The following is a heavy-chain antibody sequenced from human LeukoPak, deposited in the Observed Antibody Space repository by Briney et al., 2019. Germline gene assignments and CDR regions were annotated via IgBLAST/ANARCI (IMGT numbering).Heavy chain of an antibody. Sequence: GGSLRLSCAASGFVFSNYGMHWVRQAPGKGLEWVTFVRYDGSNEYYADSVKGRFTISRDNSKNILYLQMNSLTTEDTGVYSCAKDSNSGYVSVGPNYGGLGNLVNVSS. J-gene: IGHJ4*02. CDR3: AKDSNSGYVSVGPNY. CDR2: VRYDGSNE. CDR1: GFVFSNYG. D-gene: IGHD5-12*01. V-gene: IGHV3-30*02.